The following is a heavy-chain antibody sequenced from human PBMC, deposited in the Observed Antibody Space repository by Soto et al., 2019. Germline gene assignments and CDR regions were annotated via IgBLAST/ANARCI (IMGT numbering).Heavy chain of an antibody. D-gene: IGHD3-10*01. CDR2: IYPGDSDT. J-gene: IGHJ6*02. CDR1: GCSFTNYW. V-gene: IGHV5-51*01. CDR3: AVAGGDGSGFAPLDV. Sequence: GESLKISYKGSGCSFTNYWIGWVRQMPGKGLEWMGVIYPGDSDTRYSPSFQGQVTISADKSISTAYLQWSSLKASDTAMYYCAVAGGDGSGFAPLDVWGQGTTVTV.